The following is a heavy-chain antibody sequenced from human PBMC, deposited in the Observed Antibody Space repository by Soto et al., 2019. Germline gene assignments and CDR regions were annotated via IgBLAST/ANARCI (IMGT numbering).Heavy chain of an antibody. CDR2: IGGSGSSM. CDR3: ARDAGYYSDSSPYYPSSYYYGMDV. Sequence: PGGSLRLSCAASGFTFSNYEMNWVRQAPGKGLEWVSYIGGSGSSMYYADSVKGRFTISRDNTKNSLYLQMNSLRAEDTAVYYCARDAGYYSDSSPYYPSSYYYGMDVWGQGTTVTVSS. V-gene: IGHV3-48*03. CDR1: GFTFSNYE. D-gene: IGHD3-22*01. J-gene: IGHJ6*02.